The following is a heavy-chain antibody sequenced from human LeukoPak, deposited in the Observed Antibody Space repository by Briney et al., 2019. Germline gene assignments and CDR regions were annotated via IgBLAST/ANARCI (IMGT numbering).Heavy chain of an antibody. CDR2: IKQDGSKK. CDR3: ARDYRGYRAPYYFDY. CDR1: GFTFSRYW. V-gene: IGHV3-7*01. J-gene: IGHJ4*02. D-gene: IGHD2-15*01. Sequence: GGSLRLSCAASGFTFSRYWMSWVRQAPGKGLEWVANIKQDGSKKYYVESVKGRFTISRDNAKNSLYLQMNSLRAEDTAVYYCARDYRGYRAPYYFDYWGQGTLVTVSS.